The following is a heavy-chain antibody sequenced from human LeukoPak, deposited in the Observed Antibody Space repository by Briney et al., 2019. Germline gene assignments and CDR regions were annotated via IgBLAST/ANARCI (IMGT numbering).Heavy chain of an antibody. CDR3: VRGSALDI. CDR1: GDSVSSNNAA. CDR2: TYYRSRWFT. Sequence: SQTLSLTCAISGDSVSSNNAAWNWIRQSPSRGLEWLGRTYYRSRWFTDYALSVKSRITINPDTSRNQFSLQLNSVSPEDTAVYYRVRGSALDIWGQGTMVTVSS. V-gene: IGHV6-1*01. J-gene: IGHJ3*02.